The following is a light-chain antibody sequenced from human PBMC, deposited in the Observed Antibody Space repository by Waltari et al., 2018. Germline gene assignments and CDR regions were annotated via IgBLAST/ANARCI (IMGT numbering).Light chain of an antibody. J-gene: IGLJ3*02. Sequence: QAVLTQPASLSASPGASASLTCTLRSGINVGTYRIYWYQQKPGSPPQYLLRYKSDSDKQQGSGVPSRFSGSKDDSANAGSLLISGLQSEDEADYYCMIWHNSAVVFGGGTKLTIL. V-gene: IGLV5-45*01. CDR1: SGINVGTYR. CDR3: MIWHNSAVV. CDR2: YKSDSDK.